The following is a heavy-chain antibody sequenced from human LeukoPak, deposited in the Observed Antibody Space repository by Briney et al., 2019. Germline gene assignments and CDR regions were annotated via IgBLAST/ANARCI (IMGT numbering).Heavy chain of an antibody. CDR2: IYYSGST. V-gene: IGHV4-59*01. J-gene: IGHJ4*02. D-gene: IGHD2-2*01. CDR3: ARVKGFCSSTSCYVVGFDY. CDR1: GGSISSYY. Sequence: SETLSLTCTVSGGSISSYYWSWIRQPPGKGLEWIGYIYYSGSTNYNPSLKSRVTISVDTSKNQFSLKLSSVTAADTAVYYCARVKGFCSSTSCYVVGFDYWGQGTLVPSPQ.